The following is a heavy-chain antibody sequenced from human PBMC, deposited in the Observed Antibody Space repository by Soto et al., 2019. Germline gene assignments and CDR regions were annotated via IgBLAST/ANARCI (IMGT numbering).Heavy chain of an antibody. CDR3: ARYGIGETVFRGFCDY. J-gene: IGHJ4*02. D-gene: IGHD2-21*01. Sequence: QKYLVESGGGVVQPGGSLRLSCVASGSIFSGYGMHWVRQAPGKGLEWVAVIWYDGSNKYYADSVKGRFTISRDNSKNIHYLKMDGLGTEDTAVHYCARYGIGETVFRGFCDYWGQGTLVTVSS. CDR1: GSIFSGYG. CDR2: IWYDGSNK. V-gene: IGHV3-33*01.